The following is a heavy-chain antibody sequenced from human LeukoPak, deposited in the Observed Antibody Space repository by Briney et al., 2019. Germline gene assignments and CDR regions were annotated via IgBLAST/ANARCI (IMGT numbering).Heavy chain of an antibody. CDR1: GGSISSSSYY. D-gene: IGHD3-10*01. CDR2: IYYSGST. CDR3: ARSHGSGSYLVWFDP. J-gene: IGHJ5*02. Sequence: SETLSLTCTVSGGSISSSSYYWGWIRQPPGKGLEWIGSIYYSGSTYYNPSLKSRDTIAVDTSKNQFSLKLSSVAAADRAVYYCARSHGSGSYLVWFDPWGQGTLVNVPS. V-gene: IGHV4-39*01.